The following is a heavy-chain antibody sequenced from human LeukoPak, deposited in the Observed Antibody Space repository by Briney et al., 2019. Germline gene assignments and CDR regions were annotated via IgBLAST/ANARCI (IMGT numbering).Heavy chain of an antibody. V-gene: IGHV3-30*18. D-gene: IGHD2-2*01. Sequence: GGSLRLSCAASGFTFSSYGMHWVRQAPGKGLEWVAVISYDGSNKYYADSVKGRFTISRDNSKNTLYLQMNSLRAEDTAVYYCAKDGIVVVPAATDWGQGTLVTVSS. J-gene: IGHJ4*02. CDR2: ISYDGSNK. CDR3: AKDGIVVVPAATD. CDR1: GFTFSSYG.